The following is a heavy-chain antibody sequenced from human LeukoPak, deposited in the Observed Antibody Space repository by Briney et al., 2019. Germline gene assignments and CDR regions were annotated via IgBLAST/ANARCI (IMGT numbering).Heavy chain of an antibody. Sequence: GGSLRLSCEASGFSFSSYAMSWVRQAPGKGLEWVSAISGSGGSTYYADSVKGRFTISRDNSKNTLYLQMNSLRAEDTAVYYCAKDDDSSGYYYRTFDYWGQGTLVTVSS. J-gene: IGHJ4*02. V-gene: IGHV3-23*01. D-gene: IGHD3-22*01. CDR1: GFSFSSYA. CDR2: ISGSGGST. CDR3: AKDDDSSGYYYRTFDY.